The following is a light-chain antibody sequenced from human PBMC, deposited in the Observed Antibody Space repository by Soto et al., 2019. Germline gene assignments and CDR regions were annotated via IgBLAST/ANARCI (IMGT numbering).Light chain of an antibody. Sequence: ENVLEKSPGTLSLYPGERATLSCRASQSVSSSYLAWYQQKPGQAPRLLIYGASSRATGIPDRFSGSGSGTDFTLTISRLEPEDFAVYYCQQYGSSPWTFGQGTKVDIK. V-gene: IGKV3-20*01. CDR2: GAS. CDR3: QQYGSSPWT. J-gene: IGKJ1*01. CDR1: QSVSSSY.